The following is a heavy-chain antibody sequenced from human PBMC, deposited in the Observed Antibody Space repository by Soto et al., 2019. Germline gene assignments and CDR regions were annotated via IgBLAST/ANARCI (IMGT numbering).Heavy chain of an antibody. D-gene: IGHD2-2*03. Sequence: QVQLVESGGGVVQPGRSLRLSCAASGFTFSSYGMHWVRQAPGKGLEWVAVISYDGSNKYYADSVKGRFTISRDNSKNTLYLQMNSLRAEDTAVYYCAKGMDIVLVPADQAYGMDVWGQGTTVTVSS. J-gene: IGHJ6*02. V-gene: IGHV3-30*18. CDR1: GFTFSSYG. CDR2: ISYDGSNK. CDR3: AKGMDIVLVPADQAYGMDV.